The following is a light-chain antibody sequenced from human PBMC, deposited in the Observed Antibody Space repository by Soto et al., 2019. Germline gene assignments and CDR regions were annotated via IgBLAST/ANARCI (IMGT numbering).Light chain of an antibody. CDR2: EVS. CDR1: RTDVGGYTY. J-gene: IGLJ3*02. Sequence: QSALPQPASVPGSPGQRITISCTGSRTDVGGYTYVSWYQQFPGKPPKLMIYEVSNRPSGVSNRFSGSKSGNTASLTISGLQAEDEADYYCSSYTSGSTLVFGGGTKLTVL. V-gene: IGLV2-14*03. CDR3: SSYTSGSTLV.